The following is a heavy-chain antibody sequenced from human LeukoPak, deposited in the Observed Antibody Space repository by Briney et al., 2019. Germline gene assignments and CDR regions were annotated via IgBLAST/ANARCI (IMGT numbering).Heavy chain of an antibody. CDR3: AKGDNNWNYRSGTYYYYMDV. J-gene: IGHJ6*03. CDR2: IRYDGSNK. V-gene: IGHV3-30*02. Sequence: GGSLRLSCAASGFTFSSYVMHWVRQAPGKGLEWVAFIRYDGSNKYYADSVKGRFTISRDNSKNTLYLQMNNLRPEDTAVYYCAKGDNNWNYRSGTYYYYMDVWGKGTTVTVSS. CDR1: GFTFSSYV. D-gene: IGHD1-7*01.